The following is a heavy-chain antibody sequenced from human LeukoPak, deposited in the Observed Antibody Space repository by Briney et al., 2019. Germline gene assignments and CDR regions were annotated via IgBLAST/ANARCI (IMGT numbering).Heavy chain of an antibody. CDR3: ARDEAAAGPYYYYYGMDV. V-gene: IGHV3-33*01. CDR2: IWYDGSNK. Sequence: QPGRSLRLSCAASGFTFSSYGMHWVRQAPGKGLEWVAVIWYDGSNKYYADSVKGRFTISRDNSKNTPYLQMNSLRAEDTAVYYCARDEAAAGPYYYYYGMDVWGQGTTVTVSS. J-gene: IGHJ6*02. CDR1: GFTFSSYG. D-gene: IGHD6-13*01.